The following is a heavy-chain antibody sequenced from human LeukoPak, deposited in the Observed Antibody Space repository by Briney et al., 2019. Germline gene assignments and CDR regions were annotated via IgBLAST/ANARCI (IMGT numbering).Heavy chain of an antibody. J-gene: IGHJ6*02. D-gene: IGHD2-15*01. CDR3: ARGAQDRVGYYYGMDV. CDR2: IYHSGST. V-gene: IGHV4-4*02. Sequence: PSETLSLTCAVSGGSISSSNWWSWVRQPPGKGLEWIGEIYHSGSTSYNPSLKSRVTISVDKSKNQFSLKLSSVTAADTAVYYCARGAQDRVGYYYGMDVRGQGTTVTVSS. CDR1: GGSISSSNW.